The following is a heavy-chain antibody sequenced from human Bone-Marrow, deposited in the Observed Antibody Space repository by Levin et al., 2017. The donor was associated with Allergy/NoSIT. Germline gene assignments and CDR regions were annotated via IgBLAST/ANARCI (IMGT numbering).Heavy chain of an antibody. V-gene: IGHV1-8*01. Sequence: GESLKISCKASGYTFTSYDINWVRQATGQGLEWMGWMNPNSGNTGYAQKFQGRVTMTRNTSISTAYMELSSLRSEDTAVYYCARSAKNDFWSGYYYWDYYGMDVWGQGTTVTVSS. J-gene: IGHJ6*02. CDR3: ARSAKNDFWSGYYYWDYYGMDV. CDR1: GYTFTSYD. D-gene: IGHD3-3*01. CDR2: MNPNSGNT.